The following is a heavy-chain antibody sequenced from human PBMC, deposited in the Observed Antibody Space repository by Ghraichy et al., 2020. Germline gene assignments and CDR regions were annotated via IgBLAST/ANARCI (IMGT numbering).Heavy chain of an antibody. CDR2: ISSSSTYI. V-gene: IGHV3-21*01. CDR1: QFTFSTYS. D-gene: IGHD3-10*01. J-gene: IGHJ4*02. CDR3: ARDQGEIDY. Sequence: GESLNISCAASQFTFSTYSMTWVRQAPGKGLEWVSSISSSSTYIDYADSVKGRFTISRDNAKSSMYLQMNSLRAEDTAVYYCARDQGEIDYWGQGTLVTVSS.